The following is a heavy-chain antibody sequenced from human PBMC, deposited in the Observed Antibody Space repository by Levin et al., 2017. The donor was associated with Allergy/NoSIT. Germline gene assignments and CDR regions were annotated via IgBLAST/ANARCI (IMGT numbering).Heavy chain of an antibody. CDR3: ARSPWSSGWYTNWFDP. CDR1: GYTFTSYG. D-gene: IGHD6-19*01. V-gene: IGHV1-18*01. CDR2: ISAYNGNT. Sequence: GESLKISCKASGYTFTSYGISWVRQAPGQGLEWMGWISAYNGNTNYAQKLQGRVTMTTDTSTSTAYMELRSLRSDDTAVYYCARSPWSSGWYTNWFDPWGQGTLVTVSS. J-gene: IGHJ5*02.